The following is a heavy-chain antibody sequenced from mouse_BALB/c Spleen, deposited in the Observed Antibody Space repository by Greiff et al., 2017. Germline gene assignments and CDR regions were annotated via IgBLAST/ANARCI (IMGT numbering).Heavy chain of an antibody. V-gene: IGHV2-9*02. D-gene: IGHD3-1*01. CDR1: GFSLTSYG. CDR3: ARQLGLDWFAY. Sequence: LMAPSQSLSITCTVSGFSLTSYGVHWVRQPPGKGLEWLGVIWAGGSTNYNSALMSRLSISKDNSKSQVFLKMNSLQTDDTAMYYCARQLGLDWFAYWGQGTLVTVSA. J-gene: IGHJ3*01. CDR2: IWAGGST.